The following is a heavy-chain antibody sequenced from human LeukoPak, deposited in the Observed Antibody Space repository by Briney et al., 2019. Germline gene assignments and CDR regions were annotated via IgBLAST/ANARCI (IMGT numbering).Heavy chain of an antibody. V-gene: IGHV3-9*01. CDR3: AKDILEGGYDSALDY. Sequence: GGSLRLSCAASGFTFDDYAMHWVRQAPGKGLEWVSGISWNSGSIGYADSVEGRFTISRDNAKNSLYLQMNSLRAEDTALYYCAKDILEGGYDSALDYWGQGTLVTVSS. CDR1: GFTFDDYA. CDR2: ISWNSGSI. J-gene: IGHJ4*02. D-gene: IGHD5-12*01.